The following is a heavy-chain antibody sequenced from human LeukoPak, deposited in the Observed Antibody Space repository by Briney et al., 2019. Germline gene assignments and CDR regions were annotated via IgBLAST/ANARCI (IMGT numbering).Heavy chain of an antibody. Sequence: GGSLRLSCAASGFTFSSYSMNWVRQAPGKGLEWVSYISSSSSTIYYADSVKGRFTISRDNAKNSLYLQINSLRDEDTAVYYCARVGFTMKYYFDYWGQGTLVTVSS. CDR3: ARVGFTMKYYFDY. V-gene: IGHV3-48*02. D-gene: IGHD3-22*01. CDR2: ISSSSSTI. J-gene: IGHJ4*02. CDR1: GFTFSSYS.